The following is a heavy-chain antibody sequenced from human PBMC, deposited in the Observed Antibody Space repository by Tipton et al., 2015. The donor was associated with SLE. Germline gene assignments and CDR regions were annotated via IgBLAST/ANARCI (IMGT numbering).Heavy chain of an antibody. J-gene: IGHJ4*02. CDR2: IYYSGLT. V-gene: IGHV4-31*03. Sequence: TLSLTCTVSGVSISSGGYYWGWIRQHPEKGLEWIGYIYYSGLTYSNPSLKSRATISLDTSKNQVSLKMTSLTAADTAVYYCARSGWPIGDYVDSWGQGTLLTVSS. CDR1: GVSISSGGYY. CDR3: ARSGWPIGDYVDS. D-gene: IGHD5-24*01.